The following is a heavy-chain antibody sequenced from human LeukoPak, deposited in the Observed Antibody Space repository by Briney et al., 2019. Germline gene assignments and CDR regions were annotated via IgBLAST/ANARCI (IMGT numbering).Heavy chain of an antibody. CDR2: ISAYNGNT. CDR3: ARDQKDEWFSCHFDY. J-gene: IGHJ4*02. CDR1: GYTFTSYG. V-gene: IGHV1-18*01. Sequence: GASVKVSCKASGYTFTSYGISWVRQAPGQGLEWMGWISAYNGNTNYAQRLQGRVTMTTDTSTSTAYMELRSLRSDDTAVYYCARDQKDEWFSCHFDYWGQGTLVTVSS. D-gene: IGHD3-3*01.